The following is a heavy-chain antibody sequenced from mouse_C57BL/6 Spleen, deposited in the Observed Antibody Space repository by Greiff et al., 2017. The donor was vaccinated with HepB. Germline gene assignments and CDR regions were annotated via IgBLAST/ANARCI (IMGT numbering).Heavy chain of an antibody. V-gene: IGHV1-4*01. D-gene: IGHD1-1*01. J-gene: IGHJ1*03. Sequence: VKLMESGAELARPGASVKMSCKASGYTFTSYTMHWVKQRPGQGLEWIGYINPSSGYTKYNQKFKDKATLTADKSSSTAYMQLSSLTSEDSAVYYCASLDYGSRRYFDVWGTGTTVTVSS. CDR3: ASLDYGSRRYFDV. CDR2: INPSSGYT. CDR1: GYTFTSYT.